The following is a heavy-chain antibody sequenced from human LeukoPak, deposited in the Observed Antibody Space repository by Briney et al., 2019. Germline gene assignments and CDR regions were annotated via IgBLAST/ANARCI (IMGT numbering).Heavy chain of an antibody. D-gene: IGHD2-2*01. CDR3: ARVDQNGFDP. CDR1: GYTFTSYD. CDR2: IIPIFGTA. Sequence: GASVKVSCKASGYTFTSYDISWVRQAPGQGLEWMGGIIPIFGTANYAQKFQGRVTITADESTSTAYMELSSLRSEDTAVYYCARVDQNGFDPWGQGTLVTVSS. V-gene: IGHV1-69*13. J-gene: IGHJ5*02.